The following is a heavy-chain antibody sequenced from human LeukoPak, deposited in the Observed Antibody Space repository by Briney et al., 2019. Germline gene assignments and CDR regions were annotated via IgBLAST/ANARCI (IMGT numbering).Heavy chain of an antibody. Sequence: TTSETLSLTCTVSGGSISSYYWSWIRQPPRKGLEWIGYIYYSGSTNYNPSLKSRVTISVDTSKNQFSLKLSSVTAADTAVYYCARGQGPMVRGVYFLDYWGQGTLVTVSS. D-gene: IGHD3-10*01. CDR3: ARGQGPMVRGVYFLDY. J-gene: IGHJ4*02. CDR2: IYYSGST. V-gene: IGHV4-59*01. CDR1: GGSISSYY.